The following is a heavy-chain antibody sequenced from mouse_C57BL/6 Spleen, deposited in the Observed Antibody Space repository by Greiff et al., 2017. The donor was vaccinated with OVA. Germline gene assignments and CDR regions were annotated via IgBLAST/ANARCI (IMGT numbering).Heavy chain of an antibody. D-gene: IGHD2-3*01. CDR2: IDPGSGGT. J-gene: IGHJ2*01. Sequence: VQLKESGAELVRPGASVTLSCKASGYTFTDYEMHWVKQTPVHGLEWIGAIDPGSGGTAYNQKFKGKAILTADKSSSTAYMELRSLTSEDSAVXYCTISYDGYLYYFDYWGQGTTLTVAS. CDR3: TISYDGYLYYFDY. V-gene: IGHV1-15*01. CDR1: GYTFTDYE.